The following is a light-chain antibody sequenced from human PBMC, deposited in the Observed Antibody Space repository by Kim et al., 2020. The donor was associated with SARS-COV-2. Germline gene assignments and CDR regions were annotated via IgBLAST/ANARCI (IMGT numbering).Light chain of an antibody. Sequence: EIVLTQSPGTLSLSPGERATLSCRASQSVISSYLAWYQQKPGQAPRLLIYGASSRATGIPDRFSGSGSGTDFTLTISGLEPEDFAVYYCQQHGSTPPITFGQGTRLETK. J-gene: IGKJ5*01. CDR3: QQHGSTPPIT. CDR2: GAS. CDR1: QSVISSY. V-gene: IGKV3-20*01.